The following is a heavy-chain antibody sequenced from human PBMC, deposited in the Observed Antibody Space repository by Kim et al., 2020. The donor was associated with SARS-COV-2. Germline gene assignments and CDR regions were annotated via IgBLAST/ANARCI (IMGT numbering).Heavy chain of an antibody. Sequence: SETLSLTCTVSGYSISSGYYWGWIRQPPGKGLEWIGSIYHSGSTYYNPSLKSRVTISVDTSKNQFSLKLSSVTAADTAVYYCARVGNYDSSGYSDAFDIWGQGTMVTVSS. V-gene: IGHV4-38-2*02. CDR3: ARVGNYDSSGYSDAFDI. J-gene: IGHJ3*02. D-gene: IGHD3-22*01. CDR2: IYHSGST. CDR1: GYSISSGYY.